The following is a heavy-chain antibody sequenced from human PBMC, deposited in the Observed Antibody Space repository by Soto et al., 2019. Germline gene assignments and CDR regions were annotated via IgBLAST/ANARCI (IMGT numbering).Heavy chain of an antibody. V-gene: IGHV1-18*01. J-gene: IGHJ6*02. CDR2: ISGYNGNT. CDR1: GYTFSNYG. CDR3: SRFSMVGGWFDPNYYHGMDV. D-gene: IGHD6-19*01. Sequence: QVQLVQSGAEVKKPGASVTVSCKTSGYTFSNYGINWVRQAHGQGLEWMGWISGYNGNTNYAQTVQGRVTMTTDTSTGTVYMELRSLTSDDSAIYDCSRFSMVGGWFDPNYYHGMDVWGQGTTVTVSS.